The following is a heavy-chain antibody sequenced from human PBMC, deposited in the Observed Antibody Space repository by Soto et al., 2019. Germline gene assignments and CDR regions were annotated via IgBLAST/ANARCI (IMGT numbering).Heavy chain of an antibody. D-gene: IGHD3-3*01. CDR1: GGSISSGDYY. J-gene: IGHJ6*02. CDR3: AGLYDFWSGYYVPYYYYGMDV. CDR2: IYYSGST. Sequence: SETLSLTCTVSGGSISSGDYYWSWIRQPPGKGLEWIGYIYYSGSTYYNPSLKSRVTISVDTSKNQFSLKLSSVTAADTAVYYCAGLYDFWSGYYVPYYYYGMDVWGQGTTVNVSS. V-gene: IGHV4-30-4*01.